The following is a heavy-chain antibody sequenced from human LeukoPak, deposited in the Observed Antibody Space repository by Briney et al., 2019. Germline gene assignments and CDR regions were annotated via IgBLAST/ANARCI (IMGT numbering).Heavy chain of an antibody. CDR1: GSSLTGLS. Sequence: ASVKVSCTVSGSSLTGLSLYWVRQAPGKGLEWMGGFDVIDAKTFYAQKFQGRVTMTEDSSTDTAYMELSSLRSDDTAFYYCAAGRPYSLLDYWGQGTLLTVSS. J-gene: IGHJ4*02. CDR2: FDVIDAKT. CDR3: AAGRPYSLLDY. V-gene: IGHV1-24*01. D-gene: IGHD5-18*01.